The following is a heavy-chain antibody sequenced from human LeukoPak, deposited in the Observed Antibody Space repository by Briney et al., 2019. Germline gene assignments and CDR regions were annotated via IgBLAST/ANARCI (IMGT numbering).Heavy chain of an antibody. J-gene: IGHJ2*01. CDR3: ARVGYCSSTSCYGVPSPEGGYFDL. D-gene: IGHD2-2*01. CDR1: GGTFSSYA. V-gene: IGHV1-69*13. CDR2: IIPIFGTA. Sequence: SVKVPCKASGGTFSSYAISWVRQAPGQGLEWMGGIIPIFGTANYAQKFQGRVTITADESTSTAYMELSSLRSEDTAVYYCARVGYCSSTSCYGVPSPEGGYFDLWGRGTLVTVSS.